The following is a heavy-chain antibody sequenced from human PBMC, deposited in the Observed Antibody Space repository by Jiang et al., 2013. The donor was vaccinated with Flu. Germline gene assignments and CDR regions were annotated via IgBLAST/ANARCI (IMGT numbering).Heavy chain of an antibody. CDR2: IYHSGST. CDR1: GYSISSGYY. J-gene: IGHJ6*04. D-gene: IGHD3-3*01. V-gene: IGHV4-38-2*02. CDR3: ARDGGSAYYDFWSGYSPSSSYYYGMDV. Sequence: GSGLVKPSETLSLTCAVSGYSISSGYYWGWIRQPPGKGLEWIGSIYHSGSTYYNPSLKSRVTISVDTSKNQFSLKLSSVTAADTAVYYCARDGGSAYYDFWSGYSPSSSYYYGMDVWGKGTTVTVSS.